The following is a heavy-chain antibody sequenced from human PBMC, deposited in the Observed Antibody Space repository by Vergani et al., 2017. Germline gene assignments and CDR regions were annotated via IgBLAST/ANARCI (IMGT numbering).Heavy chain of an antibody. V-gene: IGHV1-2*02. D-gene: IGHD3-10*01. Sequence: QVQLVQSGAEVKKPGASVKVSCKASGYTFTGYYMHWVRQAPGQGLEWMGWINPNSGGTNYAQKFQGRVTMTRDTSISTAYMELSRLRSDDTAVYYCAKDHQIRGASRASYYYYGMDVWGQGTTVTVSS. J-gene: IGHJ6*02. CDR2: INPNSGGT. CDR1: GYTFTGYY. CDR3: AKDHQIRGASRASYYYYGMDV.